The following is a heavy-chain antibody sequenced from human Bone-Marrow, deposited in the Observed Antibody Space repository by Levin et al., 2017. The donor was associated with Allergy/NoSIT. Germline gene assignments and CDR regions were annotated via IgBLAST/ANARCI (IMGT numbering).Heavy chain of an antibody. CDR1: GGSFSGYY. Sequence: SQTLLLTCAVYGGSFSGYYWSWIRQPPGKGLEWIGEINHSGSTNYNPSLKSRVTISVDTSKNQFSLKLSSVTAADTAVYYCALLCSSTSCFIGGYIDYWGQGTLVTVSS. D-gene: IGHD2-2*01. V-gene: IGHV4-34*01. J-gene: IGHJ4*02. CDR3: ALLCSSTSCFIGGYIDY. CDR2: INHSGST.